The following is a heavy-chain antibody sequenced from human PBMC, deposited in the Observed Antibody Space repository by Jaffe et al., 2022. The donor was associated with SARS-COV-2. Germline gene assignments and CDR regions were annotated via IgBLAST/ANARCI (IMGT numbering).Heavy chain of an antibody. CDR3: AKDHERRVGGGHNYFDY. CDR1: GFTFDDYA. CDR2: ISWNSGSI. J-gene: IGHJ4*02. V-gene: IGHV3-9*01. D-gene: IGHD3-16*01. Sequence: EVQLVESGGGLVQPGRSLRLSCAASGFTFDDYAMHWVRQAPGKGLEWVSGISWNSGSIGYADSVKGRFTISRDNAKNSLYLQMNSLRAEDTALYYCAKDHERRVGGGHNYFDYWGQGTLVTVSS.